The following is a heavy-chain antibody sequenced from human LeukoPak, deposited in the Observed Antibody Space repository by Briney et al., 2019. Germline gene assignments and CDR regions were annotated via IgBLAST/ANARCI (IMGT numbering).Heavy chain of an antibody. J-gene: IGHJ1*01. CDR3: AKDSGWQLLRAEYFQH. Sequence: GGSLRLSCAASGFTFDNYAIHWVRQVPGKSLEWVSLISADGRSTYYADSVKGRFPISRDNSKSSLYLQMRSLTTEDTAVYYCAKDSGWQLLRAEYFQHWGPGTLVTVSS. CDR1: GFTFDNYA. CDR2: ISADGRST. D-gene: IGHD2-15*01. V-gene: IGHV3-43*02.